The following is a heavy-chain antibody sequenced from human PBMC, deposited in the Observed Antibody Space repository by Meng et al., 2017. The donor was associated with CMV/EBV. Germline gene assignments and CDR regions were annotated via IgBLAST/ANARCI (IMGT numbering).Heavy chain of an antibody. CDR2: ISSIGSTI. J-gene: IGHJ4*02. D-gene: IGHD2-2*01. V-gene: IGHV3-48*03. Sequence: GEPLKTSCAASGFTFSSYEMNWVRQAPGKGLEWVQYISSIGSTIYYADSVTGRFTISRDNAKNSLYLQMNSLRAEYTAVYYCAINAYVVVPAATDYFDYWGQGTLVTVSS. CDR3: AINAYVVVPAATDYFDY. CDR1: GFTFSSYE.